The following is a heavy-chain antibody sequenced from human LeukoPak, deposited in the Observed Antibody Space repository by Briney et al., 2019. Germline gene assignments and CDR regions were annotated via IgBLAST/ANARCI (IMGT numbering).Heavy chain of an antibody. D-gene: IGHD3-10*01. CDR1: GFTISSNY. CDR3: ARDRVRLSNYYYYYGMDV. Sequence: GGSLRLSCAASGFTISSNYMSWVRQAPGKGLEWVSVIYSGGSTYYSDSVKGRFTISRDNSKNTLYLQMNSLRAEDTAVYYCARDRVRLSNYYYYYGMDVWGQGTTVTVSS. CDR2: IYSGGST. V-gene: IGHV3-53*01. J-gene: IGHJ6*02.